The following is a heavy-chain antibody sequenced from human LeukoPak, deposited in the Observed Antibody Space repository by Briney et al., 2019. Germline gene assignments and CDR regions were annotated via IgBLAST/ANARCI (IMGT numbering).Heavy chain of an antibody. Sequence: SETLSLTCTVSGGSISSYYWSWVRQPPGKGLEWIGYIYYSGSTNYKPSLKSRVTISVDTSKNQCSLKLSSVTAADTAVYYCVGITMVRGVITLDYWGQGTLVTVSS. CDR1: GGSISSYY. D-gene: IGHD3-10*01. CDR2: IYYSGST. J-gene: IGHJ4*02. CDR3: VGITMVRGVITLDY. V-gene: IGHV4-59*01.